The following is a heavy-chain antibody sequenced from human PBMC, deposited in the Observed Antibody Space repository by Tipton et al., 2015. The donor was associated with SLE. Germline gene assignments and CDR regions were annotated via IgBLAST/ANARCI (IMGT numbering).Heavy chain of an antibody. D-gene: IGHD6-19*01. Sequence: SLRLSCAASEFTFSNYAMTWVRQAPGKGLQWVSAISASGSDTYYADSVKGRFTISRDNSKNTLYLQMNSLRAEDTAVYFCAEVVPSSVWYGVGGFDPWGQGILVTVSS. CDR2: ISASGSDT. CDR1: EFTFSNYA. J-gene: IGHJ5*02. V-gene: IGHV3-23*01. CDR3: AEVVPSSVWYGVGGFDP.